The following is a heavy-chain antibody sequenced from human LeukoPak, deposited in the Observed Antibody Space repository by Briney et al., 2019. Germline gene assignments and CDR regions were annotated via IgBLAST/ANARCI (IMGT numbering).Heavy chain of an antibody. CDR3: ARARSSSWYPRFDP. CDR2: INHSGST. V-gene: IGHV4-34*01. Sequence: SETLSLTCAVYGGSFSGYYWSWIRQPPGKGLEWIGEINHSGSTNYNPSLKSRVTISVDTSKNQFSLKLSSVTAADTAVYYCARARSSSWYPRFDPWGQEPWSPSPQ. CDR1: GGSFSGYY. D-gene: IGHD6-13*01. J-gene: IGHJ5*02.